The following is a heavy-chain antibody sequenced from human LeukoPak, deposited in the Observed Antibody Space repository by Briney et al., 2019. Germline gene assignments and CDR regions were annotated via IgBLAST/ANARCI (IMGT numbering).Heavy chain of an antibody. CDR2: IIPIFGTA. J-gene: IGHJ4*02. CDR3: ARDTGPYSGSYYEDFDY. D-gene: IGHD1-26*01. V-gene: IGHV1-69*01. Sequence: SVKVSCKASGGTFSSYAISLVRHAPGQGLEWMGWIIPIFGTANYAQKFQGRVTITADESTSTAYMELSSLRSEDTAVYYCARDTGPYSGSYYEDFDYWGQGTLVTVSS. CDR1: GGTFSSYA.